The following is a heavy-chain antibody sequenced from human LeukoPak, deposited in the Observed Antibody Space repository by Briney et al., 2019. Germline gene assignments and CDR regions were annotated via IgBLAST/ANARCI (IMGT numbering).Heavy chain of an antibody. CDR2: IGGGGGST. J-gene: IGHJ4*02. D-gene: IGHD2-15*01. CDR3: AKGHRYCTSGNCNSAVDY. V-gene: IGHV3-23*01. CDR1: GFTLSHYA. Sequence: GGSLRLSCSMSGFTLSHYAMSWVRQAPGKGMEWVSTIGGGGGSTDYTDSVKGRFTISRDNSKNTLYLQMNSLGAEDTAVYYCAKGHRYCTSGNCNSAVDYWGQGTLVTVSS.